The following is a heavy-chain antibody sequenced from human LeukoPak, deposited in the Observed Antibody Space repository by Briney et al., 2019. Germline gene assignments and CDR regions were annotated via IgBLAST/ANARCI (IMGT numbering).Heavy chain of an antibody. D-gene: IGHD6-6*01. CDR3: AREYSSSPYFDY. V-gene: IGHV4-38-2*02. CDR2: IYSSGST. CDR1: GYSISSGYY. Sequence: SETLSLTCTVSGYSISSGYYWGRIRQPPGKGLEWIGRIYSSGSTNYNPSLESRVTISADTSKNQFSLRLNSVTAADTAVYYCAREYSSSPYFDYWGQGTLVTVSS. J-gene: IGHJ4*02.